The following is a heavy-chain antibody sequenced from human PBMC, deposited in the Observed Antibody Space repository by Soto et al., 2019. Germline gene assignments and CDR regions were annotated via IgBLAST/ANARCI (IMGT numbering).Heavy chain of an antibody. D-gene: IGHD1-20*01. Sequence: PSETLSLTCFVSGGAISSTNWLIWVRDPPGKGLEWIGEIYPSGITNYNPSLESRVTLSIDKSKNQLSLRLSSVTAADTAVYYCARDRDNGLLLRYGMDVWGQGTTVTVSS. CDR2: IYPSGIT. V-gene: IGHV4-4*02. CDR3: ARDRDNGLLLRYGMDV. J-gene: IGHJ6*02. CDR1: GGAISSTNW.